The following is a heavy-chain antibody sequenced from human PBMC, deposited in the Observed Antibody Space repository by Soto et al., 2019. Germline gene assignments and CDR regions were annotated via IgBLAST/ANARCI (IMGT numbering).Heavy chain of an antibody. CDR3: ARVEVGSGSYCLGFDP. D-gene: IGHD3-10*01. CDR2: INPSGGST. CDR1: GYTFTSHY. J-gene: IGHJ5*02. Sequence: QVQLVQSGAEVKKPGASVKASCKASGYTFTSHYMHWVRQAPGQGLEWMGIINPSGGSTSYAQKCQGGVIMTRETSTSAVYMELSSLRSEDTALYYCARVEVGSGSYCLGFDPWGQGTLVTVSS. V-gene: IGHV1-46*03.